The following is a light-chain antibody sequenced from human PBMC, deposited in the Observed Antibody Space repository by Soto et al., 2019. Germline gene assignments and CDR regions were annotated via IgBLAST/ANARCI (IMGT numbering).Light chain of an antibody. CDR3: QQYGSFFAWT. V-gene: IGKV1-5*03. J-gene: IGKJ1*01. CDR1: QSITVW. Sequence: DIQMTQSPSTLSASVGDRVTITCRASQSITVWLAWYQQRPGKAPKLLIYKESTLESGVTSRFSGSGSGTEFTLTISSLQPEDFATYYCQQYGSFFAWTFGQGTKVEI. CDR2: KES.